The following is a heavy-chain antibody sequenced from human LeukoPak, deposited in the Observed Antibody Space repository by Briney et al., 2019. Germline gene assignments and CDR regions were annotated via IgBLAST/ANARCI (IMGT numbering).Heavy chain of an antibody. CDR3: ARLLAVAGGDAFDI. J-gene: IGHJ3*02. D-gene: IGHD6-19*01. Sequence: SETLTLICTVSGGSISGYFWSWIRQPPGKGLELIGYLYYSGSTNYNPSLKSRVTVSVDTSKDQFSLRLSSVTAADTAVYYCARLLAVAGGDAFDIWGQGKMVTVSS. CDR1: GGSISGYF. V-gene: IGHV4-59*08. CDR2: LYYSGST.